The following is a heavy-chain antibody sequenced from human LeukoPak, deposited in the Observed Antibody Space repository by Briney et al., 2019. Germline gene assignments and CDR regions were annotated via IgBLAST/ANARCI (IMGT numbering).Heavy chain of an antibody. CDR2: IYYSGST. V-gene: IGHV4-39*01. D-gene: IGHD1-7*01. CDR3: ARHFAPMRTTWCDP. CDR1: GGSIISSNYY. J-gene: IGHJ5*02. Sequence: SETLSLTCSVSGGSIISSNYYWGWLRQPPGTGLEWIGSIYYSGSTYYNPSLKSRVTISVDTSKNQFSLKLSSVTAADTAVYYCARHFAPMRTTWCDPWGQGTLVTVSS.